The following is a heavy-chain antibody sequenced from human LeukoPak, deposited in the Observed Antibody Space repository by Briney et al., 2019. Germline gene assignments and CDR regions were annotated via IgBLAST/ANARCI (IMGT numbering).Heavy chain of an antibody. CDR2: FRSKAFGGTT. D-gene: IGHD5-24*01. J-gene: IGHJ4*02. CDR3: TRRRGRDGYNSDY. CDR1: GFTFGDYA. V-gene: IGHV3-49*03. Sequence: GGSLRLSCTASGFTFGDYAMSWFRQAPGKGLEWVGFFRSKAFGGTTEYAASVKGRFTISRDDSKSIAYLQMNSLKTEDTAVYYCTRRRGRDGYNSDYWGQGTLVTVSA.